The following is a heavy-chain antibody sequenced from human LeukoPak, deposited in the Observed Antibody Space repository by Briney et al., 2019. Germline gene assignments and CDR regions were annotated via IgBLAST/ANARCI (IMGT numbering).Heavy chain of an antibody. J-gene: IGHJ4*02. CDR1: GFTFSDYY. CDR2: ISSSGSTI. CDR3: AKVGLYYDSSGYYDY. V-gene: IGHV3-11*01. D-gene: IGHD3-22*01. Sequence: GGSLRLSCGASGFTFSDYYMSWIRQAPGKGLEWVSYISSSGSTIYYADSVKGRFTISRDNAKNSLYLQMNSLRAEDTALYYCAKVGLYYDSSGYYDYWGQGTLVTVSS.